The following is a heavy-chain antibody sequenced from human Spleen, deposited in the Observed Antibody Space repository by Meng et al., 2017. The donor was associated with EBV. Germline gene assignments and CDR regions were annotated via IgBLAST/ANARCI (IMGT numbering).Heavy chain of an antibody. CDR2: IYYSGST. Sequence: QVELRERGPGLLRPSETLALNCTVSGASISSSSYYWGWIRQAPGKGLDYIGNIYYSGSTYYTPSLRSRVTISLDTSNNQISLKLTSVTAADTAVYFCARDRFRAAAGHNFDYWGQGTLVTVSS. J-gene: IGHJ4*02. CDR1: GASISSSSYY. V-gene: IGHV4-39*07. CDR3: ARDRFRAAAGHNFDY. D-gene: IGHD6-13*01.